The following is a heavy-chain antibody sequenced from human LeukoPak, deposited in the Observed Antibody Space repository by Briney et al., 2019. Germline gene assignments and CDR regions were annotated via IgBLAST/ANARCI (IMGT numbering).Heavy chain of an antibody. CDR3: ARKVRPDYSRFDY. V-gene: IGHV4-39*01. D-gene: IGHD4/OR15-4a*01. Sequence: SETLSLTCTVSGGSISSRSYYWGWIRQPPGKGLEWIGSMYYSGNTYYNPSLKSRVTISVDTSNNQFSLKLSSVTAADTAVYYCARKVRPDYSRFDYWGQGTLVTVSS. CDR2: MYYSGNT. J-gene: IGHJ4*02. CDR1: GGSISSRSYY.